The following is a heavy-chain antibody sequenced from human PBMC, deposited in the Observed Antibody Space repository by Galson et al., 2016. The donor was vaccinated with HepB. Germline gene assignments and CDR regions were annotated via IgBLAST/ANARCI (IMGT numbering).Heavy chain of an antibody. CDR1: GGSISSDDYF. D-gene: IGHD4-11*01. CDR2: IYYSGNT. J-gene: IGHJ4*02. CDR3: ARERTPLTTVDY. V-gene: IGHV4-31*03. Sequence: TLSLTCTVSGGSISSDDYFWTWIRQHPGKGLEWIGYIYYSGNTYYNPSLKSRVMISMDTSKNQFPLNLTSVTAADTAVYYCARERTPLTTVDYWGQGTLVTVSS.